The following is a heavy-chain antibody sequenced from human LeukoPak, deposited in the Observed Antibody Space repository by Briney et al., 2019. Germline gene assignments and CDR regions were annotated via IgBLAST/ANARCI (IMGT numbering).Heavy chain of an antibody. CDR2: INHSGST. CDR3: ARGALRFLEWLSIHPPRRSNWFDP. J-gene: IGHJ5*02. V-gene: IGHV4-34*01. CDR1: GGSFSGYY. Sequence: SETLSLTCAVYGGSFSGYYWSWIRQPPGKGLEWIGEINHSGSTNYNPSLKSRVTISVDTSKNQFSLKLSSVTAAGTAVYYCARGALRFLEWLSIHPPRRSNWFDPWGQGTLVTVSS. D-gene: IGHD3-3*01.